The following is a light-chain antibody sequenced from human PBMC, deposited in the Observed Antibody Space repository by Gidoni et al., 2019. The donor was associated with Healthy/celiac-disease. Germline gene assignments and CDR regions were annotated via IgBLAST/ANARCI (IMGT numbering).Light chain of an antibody. J-gene: IGKJ1*01. CDR3: QQYNNWPWT. V-gene: IGKV3-15*01. Sequence: EIVMTQSPATLSVSPGERATLSCRASQSVSSNLAWYQQKPGQAPRLLIYGASTMATGIPARFSGSWSGTEFTLTISSLQSEDFAVYYCQQYNNWPWTFGQGTKVEIK. CDR2: GAS. CDR1: QSVSSN.